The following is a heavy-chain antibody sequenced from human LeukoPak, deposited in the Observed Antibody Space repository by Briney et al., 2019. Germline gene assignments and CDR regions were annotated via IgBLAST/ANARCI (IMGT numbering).Heavy chain of an antibody. Sequence: GGSLRLSCVGSGFTFTRYAMSWVRQARGKELAWVSGICGSSSHTADADSVKGRFTISRDNSKNTLYLQMHSLRAEDTAVYYCAKESDYSNASPECGFDNWGREPWSPSPQ. J-gene: IGHJ4*02. CDR1: GFTFTRYA. V-gene: IGHV3-23*01. D-gene: IGHD4/OR15-4a*01. CDR2: ICGSSSHT. CDR3: AKESDYSNASPECGFDN.